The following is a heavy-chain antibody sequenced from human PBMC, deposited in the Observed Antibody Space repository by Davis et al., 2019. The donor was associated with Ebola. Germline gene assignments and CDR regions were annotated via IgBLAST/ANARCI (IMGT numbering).Heavy chain of an antibody. CDR1: GFTFSSYA. J-gene: IGHJ6*04. D-gene: IGHD6-13*01. CDR3: ARALAAYGMDV. CDR2: ISSSGSTI. Sequence: PGGSLRLSCAASGFTFSSYAMSWIRQAPGKGLECVSYISSSGSTIYYADSVKGRFTISRDNAKNSLYLQMNSLRAEDTAVYYCARALAAYGMDVWGKGTTVTVSS. V-gene: IGHV3-11*01.